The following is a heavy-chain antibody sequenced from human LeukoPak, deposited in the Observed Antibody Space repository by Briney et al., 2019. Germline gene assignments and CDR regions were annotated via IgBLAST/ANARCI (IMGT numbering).Heavy chain of an antibody. J-gene: IGHJ3*02. CDR3: AREGSGLVIHAFDI. V-gene: IGHV3-48*03. CDR2: ISSSGSTI. D-gene: IGHD3/OR15-3a*01. CDR1: GFTFSSYE. Sequence: PGGSLRLSCAASGFTFSSYEMNWVRQAPGKGLEWVSYISSSGSTIYYADSVKGRFTISRDNAKNSLYLQMNSLRAEDTAVYFCAREGSGLVIHAFDIWGQGTMVTVSS.